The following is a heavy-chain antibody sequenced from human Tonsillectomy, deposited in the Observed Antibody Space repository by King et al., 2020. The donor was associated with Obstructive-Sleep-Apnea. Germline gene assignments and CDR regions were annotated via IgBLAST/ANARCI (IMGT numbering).Heavy chain of an antibody. J-gene: IGHJ3*02. CDR3: ARVLLLWFGEFHDAFDI. D-gene: IGHD3-10*01. CDR2: ISDDGSNK. V-gene: IGHV3-30-3*01. CDR1: GFTFSNYA. Sequence: QVQLVESGGGVVQPGRSLRLSCAASGFTFSNYAMHWVRQAPGKGLEWVSVISDDGSNKNYADSVKGRFTIARDNSKNTRYLQMNSLRAEDTAVYYCARVLLLWFGEFHDAFDIWGQGTMVTVSS.